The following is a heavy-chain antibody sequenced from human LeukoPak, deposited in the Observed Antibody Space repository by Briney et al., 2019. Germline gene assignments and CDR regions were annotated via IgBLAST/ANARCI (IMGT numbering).Heavy chain of an antibody. D-gene: IGHD6-6*01. CDR3: ARDPQYSSSWEYYFDY. V-gene: IGHV1-69*01. CDR2: IIPIFGTA. J-gene: IGHJ4*02. Sequence: SVKVSCKASGGTFSSYAISWVRQAPGQGLEWMGGIIPIFGTANYAQKFQGRVTITADESTSTAYMELSSLRSEDTAVYYCARDPQYSSSWEYYFDYWGQGTLVTVSS. CDR1: GGTFSSYA.